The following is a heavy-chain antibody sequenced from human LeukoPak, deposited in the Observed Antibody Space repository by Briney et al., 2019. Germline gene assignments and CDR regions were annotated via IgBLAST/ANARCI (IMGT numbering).Heavy chain of an antibody. Sequence: EASVKVSCTVSGYTLTELSMHWVRQAPGKGLEWMGGFGPEDGETIYAQKFQGRVTMTRDMPTSTVYMELSSLRSEDTAVYYCARTYSSGFDYWGQGTLVTVSS. CDR2: FGPEDGET. CDR1: GYTLTELS. CDR3: ARTYSSGFDY. D-gene: IGHD6-19*01. J-gene: IGHJ4*02. V-gene: IGHV1-24*01.